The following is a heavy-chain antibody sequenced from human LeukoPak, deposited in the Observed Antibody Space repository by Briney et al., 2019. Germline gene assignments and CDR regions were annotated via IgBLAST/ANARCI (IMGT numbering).Heavy chain of an antibody. D-gene: IGHD3-3*01. CDR1: GSTFTSYD. V-gene: IGHV1-8*01. CDR2: MNPNSGNT. Sequence: ASVKVSCKASGSTFTSYDINWVRQATGQGLEWMGWMNPNSGNTGYAQKFQGRVTMTRNTSISTAYMELSSLRSEDTAVYYCATTYYDFWSGYYNWFDPWGQGTLVTVSS. CDR3: ATTYYDFWSGYYNWFDP. J-gene: IGHJ5*02.